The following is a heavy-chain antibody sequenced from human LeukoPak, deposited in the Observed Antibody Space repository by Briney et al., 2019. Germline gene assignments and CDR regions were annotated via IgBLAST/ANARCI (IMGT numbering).Heavy chain of an antibody. V-gene: IGHV3-21*01. CDR2: ISSSSGYI. J-gene: IGHJ4*02. Sequence: GSLRLSCAASGFTFSSYSMNWVRQAPGKGLEWVSSISSSSGYIYYADSVKGRFTISRDNAKNSLYLQMNSLRAEDTAVYYCARDLGGGGIFDYWGQGTLVTVSS. CDR3: ARDLGGGGIFDY. CDR1: GFTFSSYS. D-gene: IGHD3-16*01.